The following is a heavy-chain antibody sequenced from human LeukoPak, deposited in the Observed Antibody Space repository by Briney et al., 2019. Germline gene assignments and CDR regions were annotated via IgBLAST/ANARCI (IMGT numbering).Heavy chain of an antibody. J-gene: IGHJ4*02. V-gene: IGHV4-59*12. CDR3: ANYDY. CDR1: GGSISSYY. CDR2: IYYSGST. D-gene: IGHD1-26*01. Sequence: PSETLPLTCTVSGGSISSYYWSWIRQPPGKGLEWIGYIYYSGSTNYNPSLKSRVTISVDTSKNQFSLKLSSVTAADTAVYYCANYDYWGQGTLVTVSS.